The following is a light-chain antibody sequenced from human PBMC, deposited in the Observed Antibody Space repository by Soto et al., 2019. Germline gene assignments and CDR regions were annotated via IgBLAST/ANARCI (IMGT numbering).Light chain of an antibody. Sequence: EIVLTQSPGTLSLSPGERATLSCRASQSLSSNYLAWYQQRPGQSPRLLVYGASSRATGIPDRFSGSGFGTDFALTTSRLEPEDSAVYYCHQYDNAPFTFGPGTRVGIK. V-gene: IGKV3-20*01. CDR3: HQYDNAPFT. CDR2: GAS. CDR1: QSLSSNY. J-gene: IGKJ3*01.